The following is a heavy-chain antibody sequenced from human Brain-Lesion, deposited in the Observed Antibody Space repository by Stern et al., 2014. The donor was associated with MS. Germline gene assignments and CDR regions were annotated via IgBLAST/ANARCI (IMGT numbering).Heavy chain of an antibody. CDR2: IYYSGNT. CDR1: GGSVSSTSYA. D-gene: IGHD2-15*01. J-gene: IGHJ5*02. Sequence: QVQLQESGPGLVKPSETLSLTCTVAGGSVSSTSYAWAWIRQPPGKGLEWIGTIYYSGNTYYSPSLKSRLTIYLDTSNNQFSLHRRSVTAADTAVYYCAGEEDIRYCSGGSCTGNWFDPWGQGTLVTVSS. CDR3: AGEEDIRYCSGGSCTGNWFDP. V-gene: IGHV4-39*01.